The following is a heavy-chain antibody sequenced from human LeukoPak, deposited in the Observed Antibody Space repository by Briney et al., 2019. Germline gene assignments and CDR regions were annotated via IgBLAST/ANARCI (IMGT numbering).Heavy chain of an antibody. V-gene: IGHV3-30*02. CDR1: GFTFSSYW. CDR3: AKDQTVVVIATYYFDY. D-gene: IGHD2-21*01. CDR2: IRYDGSNK. Sequence: GGSLRLSCAASGFTFSSYWMSWVRQAPGKGLEWVAFIRYDGSNKYYADSVKGRFTISRDNSKNTLYLQMNSLRAEDTAVYYCAKDQTVVVIATYYFDYWGQGTLVTVSS. J-gene: IGHJ4*02.